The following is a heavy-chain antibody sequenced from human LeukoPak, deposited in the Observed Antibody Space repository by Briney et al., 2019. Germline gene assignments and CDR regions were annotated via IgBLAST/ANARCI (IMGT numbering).Heavy chain of an antibody. J-gene: IGHJ4*02. CDR2: IYSGGST. D-gene: IGHD2-21*02. Sequence: GGSLRLSCAASGFTVSSNYMSWVRQAPGKGLEWVSVIYSGGSTYYADSVKGRFTISRDNAKNSLYLQMNSLRAEDTAVYYCARDHGIVVVTASRLDSWGQGTLVTVSS. V-gene: IGHV3-53*01. CDR3: ARDHGIVVVTASRLDS. CDR1: GFTVSSNY.